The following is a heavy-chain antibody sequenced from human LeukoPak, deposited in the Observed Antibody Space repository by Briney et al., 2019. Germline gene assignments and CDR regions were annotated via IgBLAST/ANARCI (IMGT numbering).Heavy chain of an antibody. Sequence: SETLSLTSTVSGGSISSSSYYWGWIRQPPGKGLEWIGSIYYSGSTYYSPSLKSRVTISVDTSKNQFSLKLSSVTAADTAVYYCARQRAGATIFGVVTLWGQGTLVTVSS. J-gene: IGHJ4*02. D-gene: IGHD3-3*01. CDR3: ARQRAGATIFGVVTL. CDR1: GGSISSSSYY. V-gene: IGHV4-39*01. CDR2: IYYSGST.